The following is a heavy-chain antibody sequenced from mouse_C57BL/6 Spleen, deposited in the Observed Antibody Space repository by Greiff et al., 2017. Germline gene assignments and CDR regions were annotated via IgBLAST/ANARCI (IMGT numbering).Heavy chain of an antibody. CDR3: ARVRFYAMDY. V-gene: IGHV1-80*01. D-gene: IGHD2-14*01. CDR2: IYPGDGDT. Sequence: VKLVESGAELVKPGASVKISCKASGYAFSSYWMNWVKQRPGKGLEWIGQIYPGDGDTNYNGKFKGKATLTADKSSSTAYMQLSSLTSEDSAVYFCARVRFYAMDYWGQGTSVTVSS. J-gene: IGHJ4*01. CDR1: GYAFSSYW.